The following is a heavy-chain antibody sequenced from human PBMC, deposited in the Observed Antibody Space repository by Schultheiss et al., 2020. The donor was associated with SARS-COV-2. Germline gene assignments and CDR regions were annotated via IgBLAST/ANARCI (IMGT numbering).Heavy chain of an antibody. CDR2: INHSGST. CDR1: GGSFSGYY. CDR3: ARETSGYYNWFDP. J-gene: IGHJ5*02. V-gene: IGHV4-34*01. Sequence: SETLSLTCAVYGGSFSGYYWSWIRQPPGKGLEWIGEINHSGSTNYNPSLKSRVTISMDTSKKQLSLKVSSVTAADTAVYYCARETSGYYNWFDPWGQGTLVTVSS. D-gene: IGHD3-22*01.